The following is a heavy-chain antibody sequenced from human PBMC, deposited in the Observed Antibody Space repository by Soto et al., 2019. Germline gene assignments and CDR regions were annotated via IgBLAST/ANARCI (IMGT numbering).Heavy chain of an antibody. CDR2: TNAGNGNT. D-gene: IGHD6-19*01. CDR3: ARGIAVPVDPDY. V-gene: IGHV1-3*01. CDR1: GYTFTSYA. Sequence: ASVKVSCKASGYTFTSYAMHWVRQAPGQSLEWMGWTNAGNGNTKYSQRFQGRVTITMDTSASTAYMDLSSLRPEDTAVYYCARGIAVPVDPDYWGQGTLVTVSS. J-gene: IGHJ4*02.